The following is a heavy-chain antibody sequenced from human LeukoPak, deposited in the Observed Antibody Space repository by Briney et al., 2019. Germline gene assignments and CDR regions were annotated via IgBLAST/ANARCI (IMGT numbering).Heavy chain of an antibody. J-gene: IGHJ4*02. D-gene: IGHD6-19*01. Sequence: SETLSLTCTVSGGSISSSSYYWGWISQPPGKGLEWNGCIYYSGSTYYNPSLKSRVTISVDTSKNQFSLKLSSVTAADTAVYYCARCRSSGWRAPRYYFDYWGQGTLVTVSS. CDR1: GGSISSSSYY. CDR2: IYYSGST. V-gene: IGHV4-39*07. CDR3: ARCRSSGWRAPRYYFDY.